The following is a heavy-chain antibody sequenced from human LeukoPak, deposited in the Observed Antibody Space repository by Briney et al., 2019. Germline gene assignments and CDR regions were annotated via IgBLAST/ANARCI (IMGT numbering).Heavy chain of an antibody. J-gene: IGHJ4*02. CDR2: IFGSGGST. CDR1: GFTFNSYA. D-gene: IGHD6-19*01. CDR3: AKTTTGYSSGRFPGWSVDY. Sequence: PGGSLRLSCAASGFTFNSYAMYWVRQAPGKGLEWVSGIFGSGGSTHYADSVKGRFTISRDNSKNTVYLQMNSLRAEDTAVYYCAKTTTGYSSGRFPGWSVDYWGQGTLVTVSS. V-gene: IGHV3-23*01.